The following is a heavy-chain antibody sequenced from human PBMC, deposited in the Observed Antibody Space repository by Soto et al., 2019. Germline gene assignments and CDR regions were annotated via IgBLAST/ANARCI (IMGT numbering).Heavy chain of an antibody. CDR2: MYYSGTT. CDR1: GGSISSSDFY. J-gene: IGHJ5*02. CDR3: AVVDSTGNWFDP. D-gene: IGHD6-25*01. Sequence: SETLSLTCTVSGGSISSSDFYWGWLRQTPGKGLEFIGSMYYSGTTYYNPSLKSRVTISVDTSKNQFTLKLISVTAADTPVHYCAVVDSTGNWFDPWGEGALVTVSS. V-gene: IGHV4-39*01.